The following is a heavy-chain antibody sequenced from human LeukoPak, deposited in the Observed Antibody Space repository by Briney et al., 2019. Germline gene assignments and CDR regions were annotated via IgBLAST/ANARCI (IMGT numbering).Heavy chain of an antibody. CDR1: GFTFSSYE. CDR2: INHSGST. D-gene: IGHD5-18*01. V-gene: IGHV4-34*08. J-gene: IGHJ4*02. CDR3: AIPFQGYSYGYARLGY. Sequence: PGGSLRLSCAASGFTFSSYEMNWVRQAPGKGLEWIGEINHSGSTNYNPSLKSRVTISVDTSKNQFSLKLSSVTAADTAVYYCAIPFQGYSYGYARLGYWGQGTLVTVSS.